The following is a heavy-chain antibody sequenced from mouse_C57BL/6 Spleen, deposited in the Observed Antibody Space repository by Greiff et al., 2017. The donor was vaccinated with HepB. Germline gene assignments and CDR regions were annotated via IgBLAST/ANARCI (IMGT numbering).Heavy chain of an antibody. J-gene: IGHJ1*03. CDR2: ISSGGDYI. V-gene: IGHV5-9-1*02. D-gene: IGHD2-1*01. CDR3: TRGGYGNYPHWYFDV. Sequence: EVQGVESGEGLVKPGGSLKLSCAASGFTFSSYAMSWVRQTPEKRLEWVAYISSGGDYIYYADTVKGRFTISRDNARNTLYLQMSSLKSEDTAMYYCTRGGYGNYPHWYFDVWGTGTTVTVSS. CDR1: GFTFSSYA.